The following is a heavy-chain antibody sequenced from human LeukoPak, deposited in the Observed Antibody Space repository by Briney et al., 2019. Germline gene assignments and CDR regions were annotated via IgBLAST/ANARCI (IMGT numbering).Heavy chain of an antibody. CDR1: GFTFSSYE. Sequence: GGSLRLSCAASGFTFSSYEMNWVRQAPGKGLECVSYISSSGSTIYYADSVKGRFTISRDNAKNSLYLQMNSLRAEDTAVYYCARDRYYGMDVWGQGTTVTVSS. V-gene: IGHV3-48*03. CDR2: ISSSGSTI. J-gene: IGHJ6*02. CDR3: ARDRYYGMDV.